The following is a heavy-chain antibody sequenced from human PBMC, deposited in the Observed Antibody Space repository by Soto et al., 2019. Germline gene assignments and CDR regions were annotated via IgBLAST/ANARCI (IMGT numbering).Heavy chain of an antibody. CDR2: IEYTGST. CDR1: GDSVSSGIYY. D-gene: IGHD3-22*01. Sequence: QVQLQESGPGLVKPSETLSLTCTVSGDSVSSGIYYWSWIRQPPGKGLELIGFIEYTGSTNYSPSLKSRVNISIDISKNQFSLELSSVTAADTAVYYCARVGYDASSGDLSKLFDPWGQGTQVTVSS. J-gene: IGHJ5*02. CDR3: ARVGYDASSGDLSKLFDP. V-gene: IGHV4-61*01.